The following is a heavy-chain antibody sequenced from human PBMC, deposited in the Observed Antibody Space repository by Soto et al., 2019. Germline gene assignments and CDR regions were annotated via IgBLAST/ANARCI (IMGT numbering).Heavy chain of an antibody. D-gene: IGHD3-3*01. J-gene: IGHJ4*02. CDR3: ARDGTIFGVVPRIQLDY. Sequence: ASVKVSCKASGYTFTSYGISWVRQAPGQGLEWMGWISAYNGNTNYAQKLQGRVTMTTDTSTSTAYMELRSLRSDDTAVYYCARDGTIFGVVPRIQLDYWGQGTLVTVSS. CDR1: GYTFTSYG. V-gene: IGHV1-18*01. CDR2: ISAYNGNT.